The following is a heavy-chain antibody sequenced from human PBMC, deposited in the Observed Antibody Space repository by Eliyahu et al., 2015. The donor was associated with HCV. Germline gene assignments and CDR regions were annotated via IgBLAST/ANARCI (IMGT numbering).Heavy chain of an antibody. CDR2: INTDGSTT. V-gene: IGHV3-74*03. CDR1: GFTFSRSW. CDR3: MCLIPSK. J-gene: IGHJ4*02. Sequence: EVQLVESGGGLVQPGGSLRLSCAVSGFTFSRSWMSWVRQAPGKGLVWVSQINTDGSTTQYADSVKGRFTISRDNAKNTLYLQMNSLGAEDTAVYYCMCLIPSKWGQGTPVTVSS. D-gene: IGHD2-21*01.